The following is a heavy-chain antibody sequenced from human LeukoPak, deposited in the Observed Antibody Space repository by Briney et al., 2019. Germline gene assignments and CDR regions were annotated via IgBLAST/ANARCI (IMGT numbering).Heavy chain of an antibody. CDR1: GYTLTELS. V-gene: IGHV1-24*01. J-gene: IGHJ6*03. CDR2: FDPEDGET. CDR3: ATRSQVLPLADYYYYMDV. Sequence: GASVKVSCKVSGYTLTELSMHWVRQAPGKGLEWMGGFDPEDGETIYAQKFQGRVTMTEDTSTDTAYMELSSLRSEDTAVYYCATRSQVLPLADYYYYMDVWGKGTTVTVSS. D-gene: IGHD3-10*01.